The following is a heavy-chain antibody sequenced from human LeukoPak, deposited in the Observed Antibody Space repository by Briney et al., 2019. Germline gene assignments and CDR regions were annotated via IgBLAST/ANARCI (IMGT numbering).Heavy chain of an antibody. CDR3: ARAPSLWRGVGYYYGMDV. D-gene: IGHD2-21*01. J-gene: IGHJ6*02. CDR1: GYTFTGYY. CDR2: INPNSGGT. V-gene: IGHV1-2*02. Sequence: ASVKVSCKASGYTFTGYYMHWVRQAPGQGLEWMGWINPNSGGTNYAQKFQGRVTMTRDTSISTAYMELSRLRSDDTAVYYCARAPSLWRGVGYYYGMDVWGQGTTVTVSS.